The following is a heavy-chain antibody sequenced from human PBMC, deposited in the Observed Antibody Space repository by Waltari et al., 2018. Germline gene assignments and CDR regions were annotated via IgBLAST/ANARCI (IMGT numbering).Heavy chain of an antibody. J-gene: IGHJ3*02. CDR2: MYFSGTK. Sequence: VQLQESSPGLVKPSAPLSLRCNVAGASIRRTFWSWIRQAPGKGLEWIGHMYFSGTKDYNPSLKSRVAISIDTSKNHFSLNLRSVTAADTAIYYCARLPRGSVIIGAFDIWGQGTQVTVSS. CDR1: GASIRRTF. V-gene: IGHV4-59*01. CDR3: ARLPRGSVIIGAFDI. D-gene: IGHD3-22*01.